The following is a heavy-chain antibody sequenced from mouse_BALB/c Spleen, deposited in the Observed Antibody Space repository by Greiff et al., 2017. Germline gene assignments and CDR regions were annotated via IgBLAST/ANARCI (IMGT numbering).Heavy chain of an antibody. Sequence: VQLQQSGAELMKPGASVKISCKATGYSFTSYWIEWVKQRPGHGLEWIGEILPGSGSTNYNEKFKGKATFTADTSSNTAYMQLSSLTSEDSAVYYCARKGGVPYFDYWGQGTTLTVSS. CDR2: ILPGSGST. CDR3: ARKGGVPYFDY. J-gene: IGHJ2*01. V-gene: IGHV1-9*01. CDR1: GYSFTSYW.